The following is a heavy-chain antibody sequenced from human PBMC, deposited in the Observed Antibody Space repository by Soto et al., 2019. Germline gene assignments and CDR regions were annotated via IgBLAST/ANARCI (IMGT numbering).Heavy chain of an antibody. CDR2: IKQDGSEK. V-gene: IGHV3-7*05. CDR1: GFTFSSYW. D-gene: IGHD6-13*01. J-gene: IGHJ6*02. CDR3: ARVGIAADYYYGMDV. Sequence: EVQLVESGGGLVQPGGSLRLSCAASGFTFSSYWMSWVRQAPGKGLEWVANIKQDGSEKYYVDSVKGRFTISRDNAKNSLYGQMNSLRAEDTAVYYCARVGIAADYYYGMDVWGQGTTVTVSS.